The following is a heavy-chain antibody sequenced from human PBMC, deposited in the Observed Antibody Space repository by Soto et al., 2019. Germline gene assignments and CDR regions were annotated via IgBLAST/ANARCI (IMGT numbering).Heavy chain of an antibody. CDR3: ARSITGYSDADS. J-gene: IGHJ4*02. D-gene: IGHD5-18*01. Sequence: EVQLVESGGGLVQPGGSLRLSCAASGFTFSSYWMHWVRQAPGKGLVWVSRINSDGSSTVYVDSVKGRFTISSDNAKKTLYLQMNSLRAEDTAVYYCARSITGYSDADSWGQGTLVTVSS. V-gene: IGHV3-74*01. CDR2: INSDGSST. CDR1: GFTFSSYW.